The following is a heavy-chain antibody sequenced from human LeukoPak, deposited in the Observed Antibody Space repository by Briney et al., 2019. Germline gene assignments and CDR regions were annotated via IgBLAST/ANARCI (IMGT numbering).Heavy chain of an antibody. V-gene: IGHV1-18*01. Sequence: GASVKVSCKASGYTFTSYGISWVRQAPGQGLEWMGWISAYNGNTNYAQKLQGRVTMTTDTSTSTAYMELRSLRSDDTAVYYCARDVLRYFDWLNNWFDPWGQGTLVTVSS. D-gene: IGHD3-9*01. CDR2: ISAYNGNT. CDR1: GYTFTSYG. CDR3: ARDVLRYFDWLNNWFDP. J-gene: IGHJ5*02.